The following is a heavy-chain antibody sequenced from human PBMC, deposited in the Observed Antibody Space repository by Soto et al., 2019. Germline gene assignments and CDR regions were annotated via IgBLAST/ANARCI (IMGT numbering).Heavy chain of an antibody. CDR2: ISAYNGNT. J-gene: IGHJ3*02. CDR3: ASATITMLVVGGVGGVDI. CDR1: GYTFTSYG. D-gene: IGHD3-22*01. V-gene: IGHV1-18*01. Sequence: ASVKVSCKASGYTFTSYGISWVRQAPGQGLEWMGWISAYNGNTNYAQKLQGRVTMTTDTSTSTAYMELRSLRSDDTAVYYCASATITMLVVGGVGGVDIWCHGTMVTVSS.